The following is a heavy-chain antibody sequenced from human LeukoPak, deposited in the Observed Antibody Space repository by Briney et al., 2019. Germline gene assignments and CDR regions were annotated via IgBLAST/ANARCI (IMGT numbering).Heavy chain of an antibody. CDR2: INAGNGNT. CDR1: GYTFTNYA. D-gene: IGHD6-19*01. Sequence: ASVKVSCKASGYTFTNYAMHWVRQAPGQRLEWMGWINAGNGNTKYSQKFQGRVTITRDTSASTAYMELSSLRSEDTAVYYCARRGSSGGWHQIFDYWGQGTLVTVSS. J-gene: IGHJ4*02. CDR3: ARRGSSGGWHQIFDY. V-gene: IGHV1-3*01.